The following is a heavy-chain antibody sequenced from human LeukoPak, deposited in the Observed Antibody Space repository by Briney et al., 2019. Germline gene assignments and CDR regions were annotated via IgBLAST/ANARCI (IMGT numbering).Heavy chain of an antibody. V-gene: IGHV4-34*01. CDR1: GGSFSGYY. Sequence: SETLSLTCAVYGGSFSGYYWSWIRQPPGKGLEWIGEINHSGSTNYNPSLKSRVTISVDTSKNQFSLKLSSVTAADTAVYYCARLSIAARPGYWGQGTLVTVSS. D-gene: IGHD6-6*01. J-gene: IGHJ4*02. CDR3: ARLSIAARPGY. CDR2: INHSGST.